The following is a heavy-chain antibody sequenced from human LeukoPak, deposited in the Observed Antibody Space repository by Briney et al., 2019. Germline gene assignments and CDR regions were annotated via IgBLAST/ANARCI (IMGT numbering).Heavy chain of an antibody. D-gene: IGHD2-21*02. CDR1: GDSISSSSYY. CDR2: ISSSGNT. CDR3: ARGGLTAKDAFDI. J-gene: IGHJ3*02. V-gene: IGHV4-61*01. Sequence: SETLSLTCTVSGDSISSSSYYWSWIRQPPGKGREWIGLISSSGNTNYNPSLKSRVTISGDTSKNQFSLKVTSVTAADTAVYYCARGGLTAKDAFDIWGQGAMVTVSS.